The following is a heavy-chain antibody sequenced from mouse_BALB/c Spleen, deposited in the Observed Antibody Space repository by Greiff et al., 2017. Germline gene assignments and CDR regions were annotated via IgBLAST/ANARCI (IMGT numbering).Heavy chain of an antibody. D-gene: IGHD2-3*01. CDR3: ARLDGYWYFDV. J-gene: IGHJ1*01. CDR2: IYPGDGDT. Sequence: VQLQQSGPELVKPGASVKISCKASGYAFSSSWMNWVKQRPGQGLEWIGRIYPGDGDTNYNGKFKGKATLTADKSSSTAYMQLSSLTSVDSAVYFCARLDGYWYFDVWGAGTTVTVSS. V-gene: IGHV1-82*01. CDR1: GYAFSSSW.